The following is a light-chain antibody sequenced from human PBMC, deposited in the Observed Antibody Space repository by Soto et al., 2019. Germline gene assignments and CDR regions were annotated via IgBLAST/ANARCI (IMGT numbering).Light chain of an antibody. CDR1: QSVDIY. Sequence: EVVVTQSPVTLALSPGERATLSCRTSQSVDIYVAWYQQKPGQAPRLLIYDASNRAPGIPDRFSGSGSGTDFTLTIGSLEPEDFSVYYCQQRKYWPPLTFGGGTKVEIK. CDR3: QQRKYWPPLT. CDR2: DAS. J-gene: IGKJ4*01. V-gene: IGKV3-11*01.